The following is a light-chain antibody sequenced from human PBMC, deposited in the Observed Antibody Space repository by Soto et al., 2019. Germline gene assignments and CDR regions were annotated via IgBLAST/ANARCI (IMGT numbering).Light chain of an antibody. CDR3: QQYNNWPLT. CDR1: QSVGIN. J-gene: IGKJ1*01. CDR2: GAS. V-gene: IGKV3-15*01. Sequence: EILMTQSPATLSLSPGERATLSCRASQSVGINLAWYQQKLGQAPRLLIYGASTRATGIPVGFSGSGSGTDFTLTISSLQSEDFAVYYCQQYNNWPLTFGQGTKVEIK.